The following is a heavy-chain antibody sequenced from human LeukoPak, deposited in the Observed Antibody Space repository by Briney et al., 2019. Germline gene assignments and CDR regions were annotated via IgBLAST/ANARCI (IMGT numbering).Heavy chain of an antibody. CDR3: ARGSLWWAFYYYYGMDV. Sequence: ASVKVSCKASGYTFTGYAMNWVRQAPGQGLEWMGWINTNTGNPTYAQGFTGRFVFSLDTSVSTAYLQISSLKAEDTAVYYCARGSLWWAFYYYYGMDVWGQGTTVTVSS. CDR1: GYTFTGYA. V-gene: IGHV7-4-1*02. D-gene: IGHD2-21*01. CDR2: INTNTGNP. J-gene: IGHJ6*02.